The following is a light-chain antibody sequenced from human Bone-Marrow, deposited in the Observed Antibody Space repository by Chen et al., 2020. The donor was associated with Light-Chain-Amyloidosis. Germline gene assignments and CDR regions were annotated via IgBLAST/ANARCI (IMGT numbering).Light chain of an antibody. J-gene: IGKJ2*01. Sequence: EIVMTQSPATLSVSPGERATLSCRASQSVSSNLAWYQQKPGQAPRLLIYGASTRATGIPARISGSGSGTEFTLTISSLKSEDSAVYYGQQYDNWPPYTFGQGTKLEIK. CDR2: GAS. V-gene: IGKV3-15*01. CDR3: QQYDNWPPYT. CDR1: QSVSSN.